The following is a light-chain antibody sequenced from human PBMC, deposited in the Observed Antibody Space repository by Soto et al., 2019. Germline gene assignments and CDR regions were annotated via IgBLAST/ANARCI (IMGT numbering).Light chain of an antibody. J-gene: IGKJ2*01. CDR3: QQFNNYPHGDT. V-gene: IGKV1D-13*01. Sequence: AIQLTQSPSSLSASVGDRVTITCRASQGISSALAWYQQKPGKAPKLLIYDASSLESGVPSRFSGSGSGTDFTLTISSLQPEDFAPYYCQQFNNYPHGDTFGQGTKLEIK. CDR1: QGISSA. CDR2: DAS.